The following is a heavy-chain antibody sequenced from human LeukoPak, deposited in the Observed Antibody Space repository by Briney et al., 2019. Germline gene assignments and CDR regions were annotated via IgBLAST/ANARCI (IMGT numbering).Heavy chain of an antibody. CDR3: ARDNSMGDSAWWFDP. J-gene: IGHJ5*02. V-gene: IGHV1-46*01. CDR1: GYTFTHNF. Sequence: ASVKVSCKASGYTFTHNFMHWVRQAPGQGLEWMGIINPSGDNTWYAQKFQGRVTMTRDMATSTDYMEVNSLRSEDTAVYYCARDNSMGDSAWWFDPWGQGTLVAVSS. D-gene: IGHD5-12*01. CDR2: INPSGDNT.